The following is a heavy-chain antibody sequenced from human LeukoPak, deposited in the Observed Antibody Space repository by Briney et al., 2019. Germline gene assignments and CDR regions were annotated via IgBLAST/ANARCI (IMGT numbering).Heavy chain of an antibody. CDR2: ISSSSSYI. CDR1: GFTFSSYS. CDR3: ARMGLGWEPDY. J-gene: IGHJ4*02. D-gene: IGHD1-26*01. Sequence: PGRSLRLSCAASGFTFSSYSMNWVRQAPGKGLEWVSSISSSSSYIYYADSVKGRFTISRDNAKNSLYLQMNSLRAEDTAVYYCARMGLGWEPDYWGQGTLVTVSS. V-gene: IGHV3-21*01.